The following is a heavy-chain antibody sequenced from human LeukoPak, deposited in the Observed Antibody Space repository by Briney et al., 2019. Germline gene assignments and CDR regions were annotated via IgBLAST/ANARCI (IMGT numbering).Heavy chain of an antibody. CDR2: INHSGST. CDR3: ARSPKRAAAGRVGWYFDL. Sequence: SETLSLTCAVYGGSFSGYYWGWIRQPPGKGLEWIGEINHSGSTNYNPSLKSRVTISVDTSKNQFSLKLSSVTAADTAVYYCARSPKRAAAGRVGWYFDLWGRGTLVTVSS. J-gene: IGHJ2*01. V-gene: IGHV4-34*01. CDR1: GGSFSGYY. D-gene: IGHD6-13*01.